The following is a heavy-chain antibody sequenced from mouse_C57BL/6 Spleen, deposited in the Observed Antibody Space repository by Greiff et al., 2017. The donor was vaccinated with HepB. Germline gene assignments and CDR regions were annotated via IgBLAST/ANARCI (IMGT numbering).Heavy chain of an antibody. Sequence: VMLVESGAELVKPGASVKISCKASGYAFSSYWMNWVKQRPGKGLEWIGQIYPGDGDTNYNGKFKGKATLTADKSSSTAYMQLSSLTSEDSAVYFCARGGLLPGDYWGQGTSVTVSS. CDR1: GYAFSSYW. J-gene: IGHJ4*01. V-gene: IGHV1-80*01. D-gene: IGHD2-3*01. CDR3: ARGGLLPGDY. CDR2: IYPGDGDT.